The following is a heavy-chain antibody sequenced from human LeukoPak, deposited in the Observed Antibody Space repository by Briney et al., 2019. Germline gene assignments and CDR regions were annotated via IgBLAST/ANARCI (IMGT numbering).Heavy chain of an antibody. D-gene: IGHD2-2*01. CDR2: ISYDGSNK. CDR3: ARPLVPAVTSHAFDI. V-gene: IGHV3-30-3*01. Sequence: GGSLRLSCAASGFTFSSYAMHWVRQAPGKGLEWVAVISYDGSNKYYADSVKGRFTISRDNSKNTLYLQMNSLRAEDTAVYYCARPLVPAVTSHAFDIWDQGTMVTVSS. J-gene: IGHJ3*02. CDR1: GFTFSSYA.